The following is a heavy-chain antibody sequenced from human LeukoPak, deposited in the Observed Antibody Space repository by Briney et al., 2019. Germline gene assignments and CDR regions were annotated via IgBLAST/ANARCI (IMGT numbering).Heavy chain of an antibody. Sequence: PGGSLRLSCAASGFTFSNYAMHWVRQPPGKGLEWIGEINHSGSTNYNPSLKSRVTISVDTSKNQFSLKLSSVTAADTAVYYCARVGGYSYGSIDYWGQGTLVTVSS. CDR1: GFTFSNYA. V-gene: IGHV4-34*01. CDR3: ARVGGYSYGSIDY. J-gene: IGHJ4*02. CDR2: INHSGST. D-gene: IGHD5-18*01.